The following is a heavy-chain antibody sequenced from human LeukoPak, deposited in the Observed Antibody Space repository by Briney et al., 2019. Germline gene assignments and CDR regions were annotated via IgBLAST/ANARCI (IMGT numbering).Heavy chain of an antibody. CDR2: INSDGTTT. J-gene: IGHJ5*02. D-gene: IGHD5/OR15-5a*01. CDR1: GSTFSSYW. V-gene: IGHV3-74*01. Sequence: GGSLRLSCAVSGSTFSSYWMHWVRQAPGKGLVWVARINSDGTTTTYADSVKGRFTISRDNAKNTLYLQMDSLRAEDTAVYYCACLLVDPWGQGTLVTVSS. CDR3: ACLLVDP.